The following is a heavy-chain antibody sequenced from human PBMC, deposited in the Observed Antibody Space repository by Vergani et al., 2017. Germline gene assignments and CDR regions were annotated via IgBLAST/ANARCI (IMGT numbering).Heavy chain of an antibody. V-gene: IGHV4-34*01. CDR1: GGSFSGYY. CDR2: INHSGST. J-gene: IGHJ2*01. Sequence: QVQLQQWGAGLLKPSETLSLTCAVYGGSFSGYYWSWIRQPPGKGLEWIGEINHSGSTNYNPSLKSRVTISVDTSKNQFSLKLSSVTAADTAVYYCARAVAAWRYFDLWGRDTLVTVSS. D-gene: IGHD2-15*01. CDR3: ARAVAAWRYFDL.